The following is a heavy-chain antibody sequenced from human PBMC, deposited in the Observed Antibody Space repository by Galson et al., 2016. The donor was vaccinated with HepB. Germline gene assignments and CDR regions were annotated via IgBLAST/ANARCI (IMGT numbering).Heavy chain of an antibody. D-gene: IGHD1-26*01. J-gene: IGHJ4*02. CDR1: GFTFRSYS. CDR3: TRDCRDSGTYGTLD. Sequence: SLRLSCAASGFTFRSYSMNWVRQAPGKGLEWVSSISSSSSYIYYADSLKGRFTISRDNAKNSLYLQMNSLRAEETAVYYCTRDCRDSGTYGTLDWGQGTLVTVSS. CDR2: ISSSSSYI. V-gene: IGHV3-21*01.